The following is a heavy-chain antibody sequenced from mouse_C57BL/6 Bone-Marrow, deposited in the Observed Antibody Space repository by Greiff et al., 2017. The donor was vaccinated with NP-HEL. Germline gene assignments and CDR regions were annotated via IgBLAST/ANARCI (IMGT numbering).Heavy chain of an antibody. V-gene: IGHV1-82*01. CDR3: ARWALNYYGSW. D-gene: IGHD1-1*01. CDR1: GYAFSSSW. J-gene: IGHJ2*01. Sequence: QVQLQQSGPELVKPGASVKISCKASGYAFSSSWMNWVKQRPGKGLEWIGRIYPGDGDTNYNGKFKGKATLTADKSSSTAYMQLSSLTSEDSAVYFCARWALNYYGSWWGQGTTLTVSS. CDR2: IYPGDGDT.